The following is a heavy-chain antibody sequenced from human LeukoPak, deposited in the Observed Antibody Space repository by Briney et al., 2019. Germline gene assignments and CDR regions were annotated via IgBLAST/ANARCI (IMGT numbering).Heavy chain of an antibody. CDR3: ARHREYRDPFDY. CDR2: IFYSGST. Sequence: SETLSLTCTVSGGSISRYYWSWIRQPPGKGLEWIGYIFYSGSTNCNPSLKSRVTISVDTSKTQFSLKLNSVTAADTAVYYCARHREYRDPFDYWGQGTLVTVSS. J-gene: IGHJ4*02. V-gene: IGHV4-59*08. CDR1: GGSISRYY. D-gene: IGHD2/OR15-2a*01.